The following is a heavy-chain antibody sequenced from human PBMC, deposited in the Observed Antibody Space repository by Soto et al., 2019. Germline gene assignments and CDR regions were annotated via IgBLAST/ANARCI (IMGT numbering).Heavy chain of an antibody. CDR1: GASIRSGDHY. CDR3: ARGGHWYSFDP. CDR2: IYYRGST. D-gene: IGHD6-13*01. J-gene: IGHJ5*02. Sequence: QVQLQESGPGLVKPSQTLSLTCTVSGASIRSGDHYWSWIRQSPGKGLEWIGYIYYRGSTDYNPSLKSRVTVSVDTSKNHFSLQVNSLTAADTAVYYCARGGHWYSFDPWGQGTLVTVSS. V-gene: IGHV4-30-4*01.